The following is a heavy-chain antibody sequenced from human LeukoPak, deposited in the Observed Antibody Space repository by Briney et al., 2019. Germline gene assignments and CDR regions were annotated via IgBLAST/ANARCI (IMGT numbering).Heavy chain of an antibody. CDR2: ISAYNGNT. CDR3: AGRRLRYFDWSTSKNWFDP. Sequence: ASVKVSCKASGYTFTSYGISWVRQAPGQGLEWMGWISAYNGNTNYAQKFQGRVTMTRNTSISTAYMELSSLRSEDTAVYYCAGRRLRYFDWSTSKNWFDPWGQGTLVTVSS. D-gene: IGHD3-9*01. V-gene: IGHV1-18*01. CDR1: GYTFTSYG. J-gene: IGHJ5*02.